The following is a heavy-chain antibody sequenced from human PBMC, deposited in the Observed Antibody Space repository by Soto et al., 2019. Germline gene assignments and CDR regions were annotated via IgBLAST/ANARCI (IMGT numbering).Heavy chain of an antibody. V-gene: IGHV4-39*01. CDR2: IYYSGST. CDR1: GCSISSSSYY. D-gene: IGHD3-10*01. Sequence: DTLSLTCTVSGCSISSSSYYWGWIRQPPGKGLEWIGSIYYSGSTHYNPSLKSRVTISVDTSKNQFSLKLSSVTAADTAVYYCARHKLWFGETRFDPWGQGTLVTVSS. J-gene: IGHJ5*02. CDR3: ARHKLWFGETRFDP.